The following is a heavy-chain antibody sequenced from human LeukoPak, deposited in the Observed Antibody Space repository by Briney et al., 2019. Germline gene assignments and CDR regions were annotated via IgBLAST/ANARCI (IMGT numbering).Heavy chain of an antibody. J-gene: IGHJ6*02. CDR1: GFTFSSYG. CDR3: AIERGVNIKGLSTIIVNTGMAV. V-gene: IGHV3-30*03. Sequence: GGSLRLSCAASGFTFSSYGMHWVRQAPGKGLEWVAVISYDGSNKYYADSVKGRFTISRDNSKNTLYLQMNSLRAEDTAVYYCAIERGVNIKGLSTIIVNTGMAVWGQGTTVPVSS. CDR2: ISYDGSNK. D-gene: IGHD1-26*01.